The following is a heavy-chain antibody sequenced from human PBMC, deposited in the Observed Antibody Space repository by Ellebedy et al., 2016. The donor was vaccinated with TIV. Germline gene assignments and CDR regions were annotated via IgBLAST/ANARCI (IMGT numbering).Heavy chain of an antibody. D-gene: IGHD2-2*01. Sequence: GESLKISXKGSGYSFTSYWIGWVRQMPGKGLEWMGIIYPGDSDTRYSPSFQGQVTISADKSISTAYLQWSSLKASDTAMYYCARLDGIVVVPAAMRYGMDVWGQGTTVTVSS. CDR2: IYPGDSDT. V-gene: IGHV5-51*01. CDR3: ARLDGIVVVPAAMRYGMDV. CDR1: GYSFTSYW. J-gene: IGHJ6*02.